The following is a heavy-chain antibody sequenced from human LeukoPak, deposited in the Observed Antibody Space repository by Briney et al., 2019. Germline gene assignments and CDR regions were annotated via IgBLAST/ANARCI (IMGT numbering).Heavy chain of an antibody. CDR1: GDSIIGYY. CDR3: ARRPYYYGSGSYRYYFDY. V-gene: IGHV4-39*07. J-gene: IGHJ4*02. D-gene: IGHD3-10*01. Sequence: SETLSLTCSVSGDSIIGYYWGWIRQPPGKGLEWIGNIYYTGNTYYNPSLKSRVTISVDTSKNQFSLKLSSVTAADTAVYYCARRPYYYGSGSYRYYFDYWGQGTLVTVSS. CDR2: IYYTGNT.